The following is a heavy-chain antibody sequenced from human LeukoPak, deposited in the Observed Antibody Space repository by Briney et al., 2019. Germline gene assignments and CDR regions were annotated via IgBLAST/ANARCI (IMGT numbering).Heavy chain of an antibody. CDR3: ASSDYDFWSGYYTRHYYYYMDV. D-gene: IGHD3-3*01. J-gene: IGHJ6*03. CDR2: INHSGST. V-gene: IGHV4-34*01. Sequence: PSETLSLTCAVYGGSFSGYYWSWIRQPPGKGLEWIGEINHSGSTSYNPSLKSRVTISVDTSKNQFSLKLSSVTAADTAVYYCASSDYDFWSGYYTRHYYYYMDVWGKGTTVTVSS. CDR1: GGSFSGYY.